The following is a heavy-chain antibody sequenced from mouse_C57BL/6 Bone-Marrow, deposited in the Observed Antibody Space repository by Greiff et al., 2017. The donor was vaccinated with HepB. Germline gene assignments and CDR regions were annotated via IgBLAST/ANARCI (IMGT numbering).Heavy chain of an antibody. J-gene: IGHJ1*03. CDR3: AREDYYGSSPRV. CDR1: GFTFSSYA. Sequence: EVQRVESGGGLVKPGGSLKLSCAASGFTFSSYAMSWVRQTPDKRLEWVATISDGGSYTYYPDNVKGRFTISRDNAKNNLYLQMSHLKSEDTAMYYCAREDYYGSSPRVWGTGTTVTVSS. D-gene: IGHD1-1*01. V-gene: IGHV5-4*01. CDR2: ISDGGSYT.